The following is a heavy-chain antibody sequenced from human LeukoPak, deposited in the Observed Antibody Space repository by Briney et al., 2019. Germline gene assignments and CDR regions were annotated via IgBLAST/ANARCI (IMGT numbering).Heavy chain of an antibody. J-gene: IGHJ4*02. CDR1: GGSFSGYY. CDR3: ARRARNGSYTKGGFDY. D-gene: IGHD1-26*01. V-gene: IGHV4-34*01. CDR2: INHSGST. Sequence: SETLSLTCAVYGGSFSGYYWSWIRQPPGKGLEWIGEINHSGSTNYNPSLKSRVTISVDPSKNQFPLKLSSVTAADTAVYYCARRARNGSYTKGGFDYWGQGTLVTVSS.